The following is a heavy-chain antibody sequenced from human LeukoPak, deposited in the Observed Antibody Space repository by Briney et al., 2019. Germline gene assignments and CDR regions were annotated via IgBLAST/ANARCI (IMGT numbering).Heavy chain of an antibody. V-gene: IGHV4-59*01. CDR3: ARGPTVNNYYYGMDV. Sequence: SETLSLTCTVSGGSISSYYWSWIRQPPGKGLEWIGYIYYSGSTNYNPSLKSRVTMSVDTSKKQFSLKLSSVTAADTAAYFCARGPTVNNYYYGMDVWGQGTTVTVSS. J-gene: IGHJ6*02. D-gene: IGHD4-17*01. CDR1: GGSISSYY. CDR2: IYYSGST.